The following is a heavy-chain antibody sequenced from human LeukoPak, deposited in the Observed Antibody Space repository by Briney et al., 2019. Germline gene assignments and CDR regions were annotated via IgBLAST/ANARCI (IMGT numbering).Heavy chain of an antibody. J-gene: IGHJ4*02. Sequence: ASVKVSCKASGYTFTSYDINWVRQATGQGLEWMGWMNPNSGNTGYAQKFQGRVTITRNTSISTAYMELSSLRSEDTAVYYCARGVQYGDYPPALTLVGVAWGQGTLVTVSS. D-gene: IGHD4-17*01. V-gene: IGHV1-8*03. CDR1: GYTFTSYD. CDR2: MNPNSGNT. CDR3: ARGVQYGDYPPALTLVGVA.